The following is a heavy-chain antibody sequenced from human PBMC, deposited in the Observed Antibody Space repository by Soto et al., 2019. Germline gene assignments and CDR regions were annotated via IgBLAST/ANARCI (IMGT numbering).Heavy chain of an antibody. CDR1: GGSFSGYY. CDR3: ARSSYYYDSSGYYFDY. CDR2: INHSGST. D-gene: IGHD3-22*01. Sequence: SETLSLTCAVYGGSFSGYYWSWIRQPPGKGLEWIGEINHSGSTNYNPSLKSRVTISVDTSKNQFSLKLSSVTAADTAVYYCARSSYYYDSSGYYFDYWGQGTLVTVS. V-gene: IGHV4-34*01. J-gene: IGHJ4*02.